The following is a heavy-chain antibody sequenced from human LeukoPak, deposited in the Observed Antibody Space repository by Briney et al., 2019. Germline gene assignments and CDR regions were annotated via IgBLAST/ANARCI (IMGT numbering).Heavy chain of an antibody. D-gene: IGHD6-19*01. CDR2: IIPIFGTA. CDR3: AVAGTLGEAFDI. J-gene: IGHJ3*02. Sequence: SVKVSCKASGGTFSSYAISWVRQAPGQGLEWMGGIIPIFGTANYAQKFQGRVTITADESTSTAYMELSSLRSEDTAVYYCAVAGTLGEAFDIWGQGTMVTVSS. CDR1: GGTFSSYA. V-gene: IGHV1-69*13.